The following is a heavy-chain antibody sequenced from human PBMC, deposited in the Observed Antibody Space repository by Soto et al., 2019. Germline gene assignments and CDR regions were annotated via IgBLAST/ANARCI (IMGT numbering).Heavy chain of an antibody. V-gene: IGHV4-34*01. J-gene: IGHJ2*01. CDR2: IKHSGSA. CDR1: VGSFSGYY. D-gene: IGHD3-10*01. CDR3: ARGGGGWYLDL. Sequence: QVQLQQWGAGLVKPSETLSLTCAVYVGSFSGYYWSWIRQPPGKGLEWIGEIKHSGSANYNASLKSRGTISIDTSKNQFSPKLSSVTAADPAVYYCARGGGGWYLDLWGRGTLVTVSS.